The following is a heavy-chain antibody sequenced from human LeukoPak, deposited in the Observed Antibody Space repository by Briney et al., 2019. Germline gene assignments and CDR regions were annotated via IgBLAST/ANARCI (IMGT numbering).Heavy chain of an antibody. J-gene: IGHJ5*02. CDR3: ARGTYYYDSSGGNWFDP. D-gene: IGHD3-22*01. Sequence: ASVKVSCKASGYTFTGYYMHWVRQAPGQGLEWMGWINPNSGGTNYAQKLQGRVTMTRDTSISTAYMELSRLRSDDTAVYYCARGTYYYDSSGGNWFDPWGQGTLVAVSS. CDR1: GYTFTGYY. V-gene: IGHV1-2*02. CDR2: INPNSGGT.